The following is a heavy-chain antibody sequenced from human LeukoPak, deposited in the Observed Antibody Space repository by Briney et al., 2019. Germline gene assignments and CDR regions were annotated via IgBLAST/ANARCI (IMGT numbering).Heavy chain of an antibody. J-gene: IGHJ6*03. CDR2: TSHDGSNK. CDR3: AREEYFYMDV. V-gene: IGHV3-30*04. CDR1: GFTFSSYA. Sequence: GGSLRLSCAASGFTFSSYAMHWVRQAPGKGLEWVAVTSHDGSNKYYADSVEGRFIISRDNSKTTLYLQMNSLRAEDTALYYCAREEYFYMDVWGKGTTVTVSS.